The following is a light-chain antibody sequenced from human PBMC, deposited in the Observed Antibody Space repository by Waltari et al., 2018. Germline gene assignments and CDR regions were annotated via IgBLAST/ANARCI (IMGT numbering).Light chain of an antibody. V-gene: IGLV3-21*04. CDR2: DDG. CDR1: NLRMKP. J-gene: IGLJ2*01. CDR3: QVCYWSANHPFVV. Sequence: SYVLTQPPSVSVAPGETARITCGGDNLRMKPFPWNKQRPGQAPVLAIPDDGGRPSGFPERFSGSNSGNTATLTINRVEAGDEADYFCQVCYWSANHPFVVFGVGTKLTVL.